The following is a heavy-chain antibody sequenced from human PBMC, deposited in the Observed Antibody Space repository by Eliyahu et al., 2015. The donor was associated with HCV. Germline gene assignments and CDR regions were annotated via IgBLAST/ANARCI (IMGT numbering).Heavy chain of an antibody. CDR2: IXYSGST. Sequence: QLQLQESGPGLVKPSXTLSLTCXXSXGSITTSGFYWGWIRQPPGKGLEWIGTIXYSGSTYYNPSLQSRVTISVDTSKNQFSLSLSSLTAADTALYSCARTFSSRPRLFESWGQGTLVTVSS. D-gene: IGHD6-13*01. CDR3: ARTFSSRPRLFES. V-gene: IGHV4-39*01. J-gene: IGHJ4*02. CDR1: XGSITTSGFY.